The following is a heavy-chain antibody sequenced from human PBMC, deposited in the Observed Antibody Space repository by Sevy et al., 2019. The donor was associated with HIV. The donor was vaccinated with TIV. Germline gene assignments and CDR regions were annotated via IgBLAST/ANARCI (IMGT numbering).Heavy chain of an antibody. D-gene: IGHD3-22*01. V-gene: IGHV3-33*01. CDR2: ISSDGSSE. J-gene: IGHJ3*02. Sequence: GGSLRLSCAASGFTFSGYGMHWVRQTPGKGLEWAAIISSDGSSENYVDSVKGRFTISRDNSKNMLYLQMNSLRAEDTAVYFCARNDDTSGYYRDGVFDNWGQGTMVTVSS. CDR1: GFTFSGYG. CDR3: ARNDDTSGYYRDGVFDN.